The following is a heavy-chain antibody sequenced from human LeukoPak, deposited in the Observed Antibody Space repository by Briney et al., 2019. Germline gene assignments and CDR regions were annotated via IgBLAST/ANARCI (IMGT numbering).Heavy chain of an antibody. CDR1: GASVSSGNYY. V-gene: IGHV4-61*01. J-gene: IGHJ4*02. CDR3: ARDGYSYGSPPGLDY. Sequence: PSETLSLTCTVSGASVSSGNYYWSWIRQPPGKGLGWIGYIYYSGSTNYTPSLKSRVTISVDTSKNQFSLKLSSVTAADMAVYYCARDGYSYGSPPGLDYWGQGTLVTVSS. D-gene: IGHD5-18*01. CDR2: IYYSGST.